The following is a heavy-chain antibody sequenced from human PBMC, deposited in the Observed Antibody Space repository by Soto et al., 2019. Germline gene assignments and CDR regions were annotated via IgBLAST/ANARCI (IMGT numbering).Heavy chain of an antibody. Sequence: QVQLQESGPGLVKPSQPLSLTCTVSGGSISSGDYYWSWIRQPPGKGLEWIGSVSYRGETDYNPSHKSRIALFVDTAMNQFPLRMNPVTDADTAVYYCARARSGDYMPDWGQGTLVTVS. CDR2: VSYRGET. J-gene: IGHJ4*01. V-gene: IGHV4-30-4*01. CDR3: ARARSGDYMPD. CDR1: GGSISSGDYY. D-gene: IGHD4-17*01.